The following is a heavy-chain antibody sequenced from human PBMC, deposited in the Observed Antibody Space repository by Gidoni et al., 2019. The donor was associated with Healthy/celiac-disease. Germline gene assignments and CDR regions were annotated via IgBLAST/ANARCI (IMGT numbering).Heavy chain of an antibody. J-gene: IGHJ4*02. CDR1: GFTFSSHG. Sequence: EVQLLESGGGLVQPGGSLRLSCAASGFTFSSHGITWVRQAQEKGLECVASVSCRGVSTYYADSVKARFTISRDNSKNTLYLQMNSLRAEDTAIYFCAKYLSVSYYSDYWGQGTLVTVSS. V-gene: IGHV3-23*01. CDR3: AKYLSVSYYSDY. CDR2: VSCRGVST. D-gene: IGHD1-26*01.